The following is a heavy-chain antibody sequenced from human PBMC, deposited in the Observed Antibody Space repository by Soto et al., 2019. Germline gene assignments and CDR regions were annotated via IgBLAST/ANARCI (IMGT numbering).Heavy chain of an antibody. CDR1: C. V-gene: IGHV4-4*07. CDR3: AGNYYYDSSGYSAGDAFDI. D-gene: IGHD3-22*01. CDR2: IYTSGST. J-gene: IGHJ3*02. Sequence: CWRRILQHAGKGLEWIGRIYTSGSTNYNPSLKSRVTMSVDTSKNQFSLKLSSVTAADTAVYYCAGNYYYDSSGYSAGDAFDIWGQGTMVTVSS.